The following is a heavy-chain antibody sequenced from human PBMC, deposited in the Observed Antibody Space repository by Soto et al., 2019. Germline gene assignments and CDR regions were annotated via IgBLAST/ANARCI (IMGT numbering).Heavy chain of an antibody. CDR3: ARERTPVGATGYYFDY. CDR1: GGTFSSYA. V-gene: IGHV1-69*13. Sequence: SVKVSCKASGGTFSSYAISWVRQAPGQGLEWMGGIIPIFGTANYAQKFQGRVTITADESTSTAYMELSSLRSEDTAVYYCARERTPVGATGYYFDYWGQGTLVTVSS. J-gene: IGHJ4*02. D-gene: IGHD1-26*01. CDR2: IIPIFGTA.